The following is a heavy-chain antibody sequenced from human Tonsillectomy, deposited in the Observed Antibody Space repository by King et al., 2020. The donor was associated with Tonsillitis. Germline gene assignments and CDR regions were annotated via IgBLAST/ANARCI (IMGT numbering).Heavy chain of an antibody. CDR1: GGSVSSDTYY. CDR3: ARWARWSGHDMGFDP. CDR2: IYYSGIT. J-gene: IGHJ5*02. D-gene: IGHD3-3*01. Sequence: VQLQESGPGLVKPSETLSLTCTVSGGSVSSDTYYWNWIRQPPGKGLEWIGYIYYSGITNYNPSLKSRVTISLDTSKNQFSLKLSSLTAADTAVYYCARWARWSGHDMGFDPWGQGTLVIVSS. V-gene: IGHV4-61*01.